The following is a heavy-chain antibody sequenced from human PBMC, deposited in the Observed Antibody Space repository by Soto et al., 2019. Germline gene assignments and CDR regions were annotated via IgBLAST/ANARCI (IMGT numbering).Heavy chain of an antibody. CDR2: IKSKTDGGAT. CDR1: GFSFSDAW. J-gene: IGHJ4*02. Sequence: EVQLVESGGGLVKPGGSLRLSCAASGFSFSDAWMTWVRQTPGAGLEWVGRIKSKTDGGATDYAAPVKGRVTISRDASKTTLFLQMNSLKTEDTAVYYCTTDPHSTGTKYWGQGTLVTVSS. CDR3: TTDPHSTGTKY. D-gene: IGHD1-1*01. V-gene: IGHV3-15*01.